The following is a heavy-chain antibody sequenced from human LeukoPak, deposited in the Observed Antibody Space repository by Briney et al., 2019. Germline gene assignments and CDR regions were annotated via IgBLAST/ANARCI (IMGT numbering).Heavy chain of an antibody. J-gene: IGHJ4*02. CDR1: GFTFSSYC. D-gene: IGHD2-2*01. CDR2: ISSSSSYI. Sequence: GGSLRLSCAASGFTFSSYCMNWVRPAPGKGLEWVSSISSSSSYIYYADSVKGRFTISRDNAKNSLYLQMNSLRAEDTAVYYCARAQPSSIKYCSSTSCYGFVYWGQGTLVTVSS. CDR3: ARAQPSSIKYCSSTSCYGFVY. V-gene: IGHV3-21*01.